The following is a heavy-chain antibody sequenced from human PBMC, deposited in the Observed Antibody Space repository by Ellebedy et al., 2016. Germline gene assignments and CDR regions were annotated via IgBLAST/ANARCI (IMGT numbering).Heavy chain of an antibody. CDR3: ARILSGYDYYYGMDV. J-gene: IGHJ6*02. D-gene: IGHD5-12*01. CDR2: IFSNDEK. V-gene: IGHV2-26*01. CDR1: GFSLSNARMG. Sequence: SGPTLVXPTATLTLTCTVSGFSLSNARMGVSWIRQPPGKALEWLAHIFSNDEKSYSTSLKSRLTISKDTSKSQVVLTMTNMDPVDTATYYCARILSGYDYYYGMDVWGQGTTVTVSS.